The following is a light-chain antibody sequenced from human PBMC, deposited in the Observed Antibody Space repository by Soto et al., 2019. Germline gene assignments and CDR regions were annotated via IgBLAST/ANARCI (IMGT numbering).Light chain of an antibody. V-gene: IGLV1-40*01. Sequence: QSVLTQPPSVSGAPGQRVTISCTGSSSNIGAGYDVHWYQQLPGTAPKLLIYGNSNRPSGVPDRFSGSKSGTSASLAITGLQAEDEADYYCQSYDSSLSGXVFGTGTKVTVL. CDR2: GNS. J-gene: IGLJ1*01. CDR3: QSYDSSLSGXV. CDR1: SSNIGAGYD.